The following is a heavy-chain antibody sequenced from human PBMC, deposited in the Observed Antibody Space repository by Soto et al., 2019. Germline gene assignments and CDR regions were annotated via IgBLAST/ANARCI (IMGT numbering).Heavy chain of an antibody. CDR2: IFHSGST. CDR1: GGSIVRSIW. D-gene: IGHD3-16*01. J-gene: IGHJ4*02. Sequence: QVQLQESGPGLVKPSGTLSLICAVSGGSIVRSIWWSWVRQPPGKGLEWIGEIFHSGSTSYNPSLKSRVTMSVDKSKNQLSLNLNSVTAADTAVYYCATWGIYSVPGGALPFDYWGQGTLVTVSS. CDR3: ATWGIYSVPGGALPFDY. V-gene: IGHV4-4*02.